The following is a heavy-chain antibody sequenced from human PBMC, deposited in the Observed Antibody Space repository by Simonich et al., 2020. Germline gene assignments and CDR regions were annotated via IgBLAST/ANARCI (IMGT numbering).Heavy chain of an antibody. CDR2: INHSGST. CDR3: ARVGGPDAFDI. CDR1: GGSFRGYY. Sequence: QVQLQQWGAGLLKPSETLSLTCAVYGGSFRGYYWSWIRQPPGKGLEWIGEINHSGSTHYNPSLKSRVTISVDTSKNQFSLKLSSVTAADTAVYYCARVGGPDAFDIWGQGTMVTVSS. D-gene: IGHD1-26*01. J-gene: IGHJ3*02. V-gene: IGHV4-34*01.